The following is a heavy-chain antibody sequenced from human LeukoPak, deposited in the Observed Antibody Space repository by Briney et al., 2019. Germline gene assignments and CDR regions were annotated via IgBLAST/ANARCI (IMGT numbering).Heavy chain of an antibody. D-gene: IGHD4-23*01. CDR3: ARDYGGNSRYFDY. CDR1: GGSISSSNW. Sequence: SETLSLTCAVSGGSISSSNWWSWVRQPPGKGLEWIGEIYHSGSTNYNPSLKSRVTISVDKSKNRFSLKLSSVTAADTAVYYCARDYGGNSRYFDYWGQGTLVTVSS. V-gene: IGHV4-4*02. CDR2: IYHSGST. J-gene: IGHJ4*02.